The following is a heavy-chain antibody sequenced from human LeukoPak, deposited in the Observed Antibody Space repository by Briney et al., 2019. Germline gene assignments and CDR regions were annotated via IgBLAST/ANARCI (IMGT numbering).Heavy chain of an antibody. CDR3: AREPTAMIL. J-gene: IGHJ4*02. Sequence: GGSLRLSCAASGFTFSSYSMNWVRQTPVKGLEWVSSISSSSTYIYYADSVKGRFTISRDNAKNSLYLQMNSLRAGDTAVYYCAREPTAMILWGQGTLVTVSS. CDR2: ISSSSTYI. V-gene: IGHV3-21*01. D-gene: IGHD5-18*01. CDR1: GFTFSSYS.